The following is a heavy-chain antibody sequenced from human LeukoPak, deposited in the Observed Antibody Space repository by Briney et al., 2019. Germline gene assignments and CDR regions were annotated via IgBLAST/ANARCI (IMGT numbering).Heavy chain of an antibody. D-gene: IGHD5-24*01. V-gene: IGHV1-2*02. J-gene: IGHJ4*02. CDR2: INPNSGGT. Sequence: ASVKVSCKASGYTFTGYYMHWVRQAPGQGLEWMGWINPNSGGTNYAQKFQGRVTMTRDTSTSTVYMELSSLRSEDTAVYYCARALRMATIPGVNMNYFDYWGQRTLVTVSS. CDR1: GYTFTGYY. CDR3: ARALRMATIPGVNMNYFDY.